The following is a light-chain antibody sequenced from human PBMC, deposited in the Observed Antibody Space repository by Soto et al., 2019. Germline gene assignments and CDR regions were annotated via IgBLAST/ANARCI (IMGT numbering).Light chain of an antibody. CDR1: QTVRRNF. V-gene: IGKV3D-20*01. CDR3: QQRRSWPPTIT. CDR2: DAS. J-gene: IGKJ5*01. Sequence: EVVLTQSPAILSLSPGERATLSGGASQTVRRNFLARYQKRPGLAPRLLIYDASSRATGIPDRFSGSGSGTEFTLTISRLEPEDFAVYYCQQRRSWPPTITFGQGTRLENK.